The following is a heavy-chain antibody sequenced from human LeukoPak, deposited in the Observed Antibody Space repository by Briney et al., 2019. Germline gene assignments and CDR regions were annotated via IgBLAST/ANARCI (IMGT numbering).Heavy chain of an antibody. D-gene: IGHD2-2*01. CDR2: INHSGST. CDR3: ARVLCSSTSSYYYGMDV. J-gene: IGHJ6*02. V-gene: IGHV4-34*01. Sequence: SETLSLTCAVYGRSLSGYYWSWTRQPPGKGLEWIGEINHSGSTNNNPSLKSRVTISVDTSKNQFSLKLSSVTAADTAVYYCARVLCSSTSSYYYGMDVWGQGPTVTVSS. CDR1: GRSLSGYY.